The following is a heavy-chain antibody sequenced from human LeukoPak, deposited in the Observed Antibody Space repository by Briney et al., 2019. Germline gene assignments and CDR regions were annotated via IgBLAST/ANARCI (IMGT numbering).Heavy chain of an antibody. CDR3: ARDQDTAIHPTEFDY. D-gene: IGHD5-18*01. V-gene: IGHV3-21*01. Sequence: GGSLRLSCAASGFTLSSYSMNWVRQAPGKGLEWVSFITTSSNNIYYGDSVKGRFTISRDNARNSLYLQMNSLRAEDTAVYYCARDQDTAIHPTEFDYWGQGTLVTVSS. CDR1: GFTLSSYS. J-gene: IGHJ4*02. CDR2: ITTSSNNI.